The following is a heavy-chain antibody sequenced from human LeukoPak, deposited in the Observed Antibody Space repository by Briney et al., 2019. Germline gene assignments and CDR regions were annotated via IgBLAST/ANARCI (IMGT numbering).Heavy chain of an antibody. CDR1: GFTFSGYG. V-gene: IGHV3-30*18. D-gene: IGHD3-10*01. CDR3: AKDRGFSYTSGSSELDY. J-gene: IGHJ4*02. Sequence: PGGSLRLSCAASGFTFSGYGMHWVRLAPGKGLEWVAVISYDGSHKYYADSVQGRFTISRDNPRHTVYLQMNSLRDEDTGIYYCAKDRGFSYTSGSSELDYWGQGTPVTVSS. CDR2: ISYDGSHK.